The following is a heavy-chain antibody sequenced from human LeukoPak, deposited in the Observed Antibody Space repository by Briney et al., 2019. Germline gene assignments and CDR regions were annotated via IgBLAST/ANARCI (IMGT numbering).Heavy chain of an antibody. CDR1: GFTFSSYS. CDR3: ARAYRDAFDI. Sequence: GGSLRLSCAASGFTFSSYSMNWVRQAPGKGLEWVSSISHSSSYIYYADSVKGRFTISRDNAKNSLYLQMNSLRAEDTAVYYCARAYRDAFDIWGQETMVTVSS. V-gene: IGHV3-21*01. J-gene: IGHJ3*02. CDR2: ISHSSSYI.